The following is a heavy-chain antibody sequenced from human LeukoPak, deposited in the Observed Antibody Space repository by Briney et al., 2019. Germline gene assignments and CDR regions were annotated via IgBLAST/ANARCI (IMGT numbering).Heavy chain of an antibody. D-gene: IGHD2-21*01. V-gene: IGHV3-30-3*01. CDR3: ARVNSPYYYYYYGMDV. Sequence: GGSLRLSCAASGFTFSSYAMHWVRQAPGKGLEWVAVISYDGSNKYYADSVKGRFTISRDNSKNTLYLQMNSLRAEDTAVYYCARVNSPYYYYYYGMDVWGQGTTVTVSS. J-gene: IGHJ6*02. CDR2: ISYDGSNK. CDR1: GFTFSSYA.